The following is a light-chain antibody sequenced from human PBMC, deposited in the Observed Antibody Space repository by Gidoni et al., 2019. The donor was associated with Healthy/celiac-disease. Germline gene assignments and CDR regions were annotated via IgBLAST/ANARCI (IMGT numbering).Light chain of an antibody. CDR2: AAS. CDR1: QGISSY. Sequence: DIQLTQSPSFLSASVGDRVTITCRASQGISSYLAWYQQKPGKAPKLLIYAASTLQSGVPSRFSGSVSGTEFTLTISSLQPEDFATYYCQQLNSYPVTFGQGTKLEFK. V-gene: IGKV1-9*01. CDR3: QQLNSYPVT. J-gene: IGKJ2*01.